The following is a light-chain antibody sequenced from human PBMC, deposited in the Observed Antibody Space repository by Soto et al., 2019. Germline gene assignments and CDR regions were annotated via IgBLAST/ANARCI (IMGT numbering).Light chain of an antibody. CDR2: AIS. CDR1: QSITSNY. J-gene: IGKJ1*01. V-gene: IGKV3-20*01. CDR3: QQHSDSPWT. Sequence: EIVLTQSPGTLSLSPGEIAALSCRASQSITSNYLVLYRQKPGQAPRLLIYAISSRAAGIPDRFSGSGSGTDFTLTITRLEPEDSAFYYCQQHSDSPWTFGQGTRVEI.